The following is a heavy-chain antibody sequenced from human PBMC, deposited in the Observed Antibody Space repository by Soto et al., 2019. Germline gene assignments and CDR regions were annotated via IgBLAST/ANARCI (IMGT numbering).Heavy chain of an antibody. V-gene: IGHV3-30-3*01. J-gene: IGHJ4*02. Sequence: QVQLVESGGGVVQPGRSLRLSCAASGFTFSSYAMHWVRQAPGKGLEWVAVISYDGSNKYYADSVKGRFTISRDNSKNTLYLQMNSLRAEDTAVYYCARVPYVYSSGWLDGMDFDYWGQGTLVTVSS. CDR1: GFTFSSYA. CDR2: ISYDGSNK. D-gene: IGHD6-19*01. CDR3: ARVPYVYSSGWLDGMDFDY.